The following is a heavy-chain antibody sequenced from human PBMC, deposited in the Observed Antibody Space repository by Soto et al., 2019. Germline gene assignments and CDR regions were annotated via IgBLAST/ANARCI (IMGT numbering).Heavy chain of an antibody. CDR3: ARLHGYCISSSCHGHYAMDV. J-gene: IGHJ6*02. Sequence: SETLSLTCTVSSASISSTNYTWGWIRQPPGKGQEWIGNIYYSGSTYYNKSLNNRVTVSVDTSKNQFTMKLTSVTAADTALYYCARLHGYCISSSCHGHYAMDVWGQGTTVS. CDR2: IYYSGST. V-gene: IGHV4-39*01. D-gene: IGHD2-2*01. CDR1: SASISSTNYT.